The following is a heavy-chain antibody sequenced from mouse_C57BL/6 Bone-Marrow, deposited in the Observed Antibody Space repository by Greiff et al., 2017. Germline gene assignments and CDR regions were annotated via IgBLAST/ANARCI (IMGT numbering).Heavy chain of an antibody. Sequence: QVQLQQPGAELVKPGASVKVSCKASGYTFTSYWMHWVKQRPGQGLEWIGRIHPSDGDTNYNQKFKGKATLTVDKSSSTAYMQLSSLPSEDAAVYYCAIRPGFAYWGQGTLVTVSA. CDR1: GYTFTSYW. CDR3: AIRPGFAY. J-gene: IGHJ3*01. V-gene: IGHV1-74*01. CDR2: IHPSDGDT.